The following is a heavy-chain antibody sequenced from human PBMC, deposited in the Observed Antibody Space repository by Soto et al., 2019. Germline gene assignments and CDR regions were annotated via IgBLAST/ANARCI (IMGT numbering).Heavy chain of an antibody. Sequence: PGGSLRLSCAASGFTFSSYGMHWFRQAPGKGLEWVAVIWYDGSNKYYADSVKGRFTISRDNSKNTLYLQMNSLRAEDTAVYYCARPTSHYDFWSGHYYYYGMDVWGQGTTVTVSS. D-gene: IGHD3-3*01. CDR1: GFTFSSYG. J-gene: IGHJ6*02. CDR2: IWYDGSNK. V-gene: IGHV3-33*01. CDR3: ARPTSHYDFWSGHYYYYGMDV.